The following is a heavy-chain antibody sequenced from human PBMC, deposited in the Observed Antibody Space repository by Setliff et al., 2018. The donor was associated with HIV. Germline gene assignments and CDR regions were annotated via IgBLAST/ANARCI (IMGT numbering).Heavy chain of an antibody. D-gene: IGHD4-17*01. V-gene: IGHV1-69*02. CDR3: ATVYGDSALFDY. Sequence: SVKVSCKASGGTFSSYTISWVRQAPGQGLEWMGRIIPILGIANYAEKFQVRVTITADTSTDTAYMELSSLRSEDTAVYYCATVYGDSALFDYWGQGTLVTVSS. J-gene: IGHJ4*02. CDR2: IIPILGIA. CDR1: GGTFSSYT.